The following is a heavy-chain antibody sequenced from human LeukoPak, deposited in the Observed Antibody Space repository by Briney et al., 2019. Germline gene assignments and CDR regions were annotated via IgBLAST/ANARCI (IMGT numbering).Heavy chain of an antibody. CDR1: GYTFTDYY. CDR2: INPNSGGT. Sequence: ASVKVSCKASGYTFTDYYMHWVRQAPGQGLEWMGWINPNSGGTNYAQNFQGRVTMTRDTSISTALLELSSLRSDDTAVYYCARGSTRDSSGWYGPGKWFDPWGQGTLVTVSS. J-gene: IGHJ5*02. D-gene: IGHD6-19*01. CDR3: ARGSTRDSSGWYGPGKWFDP. V-gene: IGHV1-2*02.